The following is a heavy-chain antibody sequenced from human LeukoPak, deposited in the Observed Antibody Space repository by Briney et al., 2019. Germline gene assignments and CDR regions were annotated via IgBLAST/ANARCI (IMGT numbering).Heavy chain of an antibody. D-gene: IGHD3-10*01. J-gene: IGHJ6*02. V-gene: IGHV1-2*06. CDR2: INPNSGGT. CDR1: GGTFSSYA. CDR3: AREEELFMVRGVSYYYYYGMDV. Sequence: ASVKVSCKASGGTFSSYAISWVRQAPGQGLEWMGRINPNSGGTNYAQKFQGRVTMTRDASISTAYMELSRLRSDDTAVYYCAREEELFMVRGVSYYYYYGMDVWGQGTTVTVSS.